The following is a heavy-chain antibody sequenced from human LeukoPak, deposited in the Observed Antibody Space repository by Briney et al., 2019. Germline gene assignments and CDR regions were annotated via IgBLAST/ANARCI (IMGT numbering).Heavy chain of an antibody. CDR3: ATDGYSSSWYGSGAFDI. Sequence: ASVKVSCKVSGYTLTEFSMHWIRQAPGKGLEWMGGFDPEDGETIYAQKFQGRVTMTEDTSTDTAYMELSSLRSEDTAVYYCATDGYSSSWYGSGAFDIWGQGTMVTVSS. D-gene: IGHD6-13*01. CDR2: FDPEDGET. V-gene: IGHV1-24*01. CDR1: GYTLTEFS. J-gene: IGHJ3*02.